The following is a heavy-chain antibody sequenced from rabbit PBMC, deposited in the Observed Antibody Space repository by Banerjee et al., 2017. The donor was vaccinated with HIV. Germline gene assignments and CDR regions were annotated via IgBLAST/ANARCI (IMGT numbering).Heavy chain of an antibody. Sequence: QEQLEESGGDLVQPEGSLTLTCTASGLDFSNSYWICWVRQAPGKGLEWIACIYTGSSGSTYYASWAKGRFTISKTSSTTVTLQMTSLTAADTATYFCARDDNGDKVYFNLWGPGTLVTVS. J-gene: IGHJ4*01. CDR1: GLDFSNSYW. V-gene: IGHV1S45*01. D-gene: IGHD2-1*01. CDR3: ARDDNGDKVYFNL. CDR2: IYTGSSGST.